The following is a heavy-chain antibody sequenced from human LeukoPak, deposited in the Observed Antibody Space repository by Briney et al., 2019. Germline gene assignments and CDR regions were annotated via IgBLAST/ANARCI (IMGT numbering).Heavy chain of an antibody. CDR1: GFTFSNAW. Sequence: PGGSLRLSCAASGFTFSNAWMSWVRQAPGKGLEWVGRIKSKTDGGTTDYAAPVKGRFTISRDDSKNTLYLQMNSLKTEDTAVYYCTTAYGSGSYYNPDYWGQGTLVTVSS. D-gene: IGHD3-10*01. V-gene: IGHV3-15*01. J-gene: IGHJ4*02. CDR3: TTAYGSGSYYNPDY. CDR2: IKSKTDGGTT.